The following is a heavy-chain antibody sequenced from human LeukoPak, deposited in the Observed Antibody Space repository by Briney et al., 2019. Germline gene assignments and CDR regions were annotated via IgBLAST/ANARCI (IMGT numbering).Heavy chain of an antibody. CDR3: AKGRESPIRRPAFDI. CDR1: GFTFSSYA. Sequence: GGSLRLSCVASGFTFSSYAMSWVRQAPGKGLEWVSLISGSGGNAYYADSVKGRFTISRDNAKNSLYLQMNSLRAEDTALYYCAKGRESPIRRPAFDIWGQGTMVTVSS. J-gene: IGHJ3*02. CDR2: ISGSGGNA. V-gene: IGHV3-23*01.